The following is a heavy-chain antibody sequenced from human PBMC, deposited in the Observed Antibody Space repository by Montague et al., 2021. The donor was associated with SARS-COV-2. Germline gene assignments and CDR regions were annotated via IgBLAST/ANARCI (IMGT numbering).Heavy chain of an antibody. CDR3: ARLGDGVVPSPILGVGPYYSYYYMDV. V-gene: IGHV4-34*01. Sequence: SETLSLTCAVHGGSFSTDSWNWIRQPPGKGLEWIGEIHHGGSTNYNPSLKIRVTISADTSKNQFSLKLTSVAAADTAVYYCARLGDGVVPSPILGVGPYYSYYYMDVWGKGTTVTVSS. CDR2: IHHGGST. J-gene: IGHJ6*03. CDR1: GGSFSTDS. D-gene: IGHD3-10*01.